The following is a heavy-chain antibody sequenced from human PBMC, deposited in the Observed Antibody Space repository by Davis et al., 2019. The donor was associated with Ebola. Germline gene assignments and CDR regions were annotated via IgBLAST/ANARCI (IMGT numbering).Heavy chain of an antibody. CDR3: VSGENGDY. V-gene: IGHV3-74*01. CDR2: INRDESGT. Sequence: GESLKISCAASGFTFSNYWMHWVRQAPGKGLVWVSRINRDESGTTYADSVKGRFTISRDNAKNMLYLQMDSLRVEDTAVYYCVSGENGDYWGQGTQVTVSS. J-gene: IGHJ4*02. D-gene: IGHD3-3*01. CDR1: GFTFSNYW.